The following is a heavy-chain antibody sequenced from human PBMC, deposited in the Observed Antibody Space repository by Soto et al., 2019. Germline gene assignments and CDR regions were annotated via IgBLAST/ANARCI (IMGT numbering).Heavy chain of an antibody. D-gene: IGHD2-2*02. CDR1: GYTFTGYY. Sequence: ASVKVSCKASGYTFTGYYMHWVRQAPGQGLEWMGWINPNSGGTNYVQKFQGRVTMTRDTSISTAYMELSRLRSDDTAVYYCARASLVVPAAIGGGLDPWGQGTLVTGSS. V-gene: IGHV1-2*02. CDR2: INPNSGGT. J-gene: IGHJ5*02. CDR3: ARASLVVPAAIGGGLDP.